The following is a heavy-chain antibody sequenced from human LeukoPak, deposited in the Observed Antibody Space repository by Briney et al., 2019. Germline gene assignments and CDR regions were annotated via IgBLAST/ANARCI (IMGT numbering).Heavy chain of an antibody. CDR3: VRTDYNGGNPGSFDI. D-gene: IGHD2-8*01. V-gene: IGHV4-39*07. J-gene: IGHJ3*02. CDR1: GDSISSSSYY. Sequence: SETLSLTCTVSGDSISSSSYYWGWIRRPPGTGLESIGSLYYSGSTYYNPSLKSRVTISIDTSKNQFSLNLSSVTAADTAVYYCVRTDYNGGNPGSFDIWGRGTMVTVSS. CDR2: LYYSGST.